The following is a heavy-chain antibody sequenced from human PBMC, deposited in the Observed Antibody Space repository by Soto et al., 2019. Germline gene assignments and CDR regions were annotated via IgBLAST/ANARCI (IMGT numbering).Heavy chain of an antibody. Sequence: EVQLLESGGGLVQPGGSLRLSCAASGFTFSSYAMSWVRQAPGKGLEWVSAISCSGGSTYYADSVKGRFTISRDNSKNTLYLQMNSRRAEDTAVYYCAVLVDTGMRFDYWGQGTLVTVSS. CDR3: AVLVDTGMRFDY. D-gene: IGHD5-18*01. CDR1: GFTFSSYA. J-gene: IGHJ4*02. CDR2: ISCSGGST. V-gene: IGHV3-23*01.